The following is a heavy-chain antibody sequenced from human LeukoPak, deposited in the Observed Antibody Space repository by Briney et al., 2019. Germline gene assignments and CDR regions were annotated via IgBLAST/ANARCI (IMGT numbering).Heavy chain of an antibody. CDR1: GGSFSGYY. CDR2: INHSGST. V-gene: IGHV4-34*01. D-gene: IGHD1-26*01. Sequence: SQTLSLTCAVYGGSFSGYYWCWICQPPPQGLEWIGEINHSGSTNYYPSLKIRVTISVDTSKTQFSLKLSSVTAADTAVYYCARCGAKKPKLSVDYWGQGTLVTVSS. CDR3: ARCGAKKPKLSVDY. J-gene: IGHJ4*02.